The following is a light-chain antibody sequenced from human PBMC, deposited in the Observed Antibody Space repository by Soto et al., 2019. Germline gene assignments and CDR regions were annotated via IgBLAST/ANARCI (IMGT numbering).Light chain of an antibody. Sequence: EIGWSQSPGTLSLSRGERATLSCRASQSVSSSYLAWYQQKPGQAPRLLIYGASSRATGIPARFSGSGSGTDFTLTISSLEPEDFAVYYCQQRSNWPTFGQRTNVDI. J-gene: IGKJ1*01. CDR2: GAS. V-gene: IGKV3D-20*02. CDR1: QSVSSSY. CDR3: QQRSNWPT.